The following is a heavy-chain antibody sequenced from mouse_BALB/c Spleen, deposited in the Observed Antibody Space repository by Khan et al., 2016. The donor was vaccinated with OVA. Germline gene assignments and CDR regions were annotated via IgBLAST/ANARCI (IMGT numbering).Heavy chain of an antibody. CDR2: ISGDSNTI. Sequence: EVELVESGGGLVQPGGSRKLSCAASGFTFSNFGMHWIRQAPEKGLEWVAYISGDSNTIYYADTVKGRFTISRDNPRNTRFLQMTSLRSEDTAMYYCARSYFYGYYFDQWGQGTTLTVS. CDR3: ARSYFYGYYFDQ. J-gene: IGHJ2*01. D-gene: IGHD1-1*01. V-gene: IGHV5-17*02. CDR1: GFTFSNFG.